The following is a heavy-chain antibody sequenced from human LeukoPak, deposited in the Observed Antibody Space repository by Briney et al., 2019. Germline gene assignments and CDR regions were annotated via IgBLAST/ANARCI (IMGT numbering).Heavy chain of an antibody. V-gene: IGHV4-61*02. CDR2: IYTSGST. D-gene: IGHD1-26*01. J-gene: IGHJ3*02. Sequence: NPSETLSLTCTVSGDSISSGSYYWSWIRQPAGKGLEWIGRIYTSGSTNYNPSLKSRVTMSVDTSKNQFSLKLSSVTAADTAVYYCARDGPSAWYSGSYRPRGMTFDIWGQGTMVTVSS. CDR1: GDSISSGSYY. CDR3: ARDGPSAWYSGSYRPRGMTFDI.